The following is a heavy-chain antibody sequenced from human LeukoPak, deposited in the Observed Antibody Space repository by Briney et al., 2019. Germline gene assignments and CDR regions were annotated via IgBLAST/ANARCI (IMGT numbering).Heavy chain of an antibody. J-gene: IGHJ6*02. CDR3: ANEGDLYLRMDV. CDR1: GYTFTGYY. CDR2: INPNSGGT. D-gene: IGHD3-16*01. V-gene: IGHV1-2*06. Sequence: ASVKVSCKASGYTFTGYYMHWVRQAPGQGLEWMGRINPNSGGTNYAQKFQGRVTMPRDTSISTAYMELSRLRSDDTAVYYCANEGDLYLRMDVWGQGTTVTVSS.